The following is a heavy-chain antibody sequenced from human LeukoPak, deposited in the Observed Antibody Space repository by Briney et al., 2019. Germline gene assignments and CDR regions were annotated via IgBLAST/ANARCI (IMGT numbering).Heavy chain of an antibody. CDR3: CTDFDY. CDR2: TRNKANSYTT. V-gene: IGHV3-72*01. CDR1: GFTFSDHY. D-gene: IGHD2-2*01. J-gene: IGHJ4*02. Sequence: GGSLRLSCAASGFTFSDHYMDWVRQAPGKGLEWVGRTRNKANSYTTEYAASVKGRFTISRDDSKNSLYLQMNSLKTEDTAVYYCCTDFDYWGQGTLVTVSS.